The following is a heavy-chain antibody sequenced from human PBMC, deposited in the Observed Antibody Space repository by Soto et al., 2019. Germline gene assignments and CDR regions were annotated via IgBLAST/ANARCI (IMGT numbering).Heavy chain of an antibody. Sequence: EVQLLESGGSLVQPGGSLRLSCAASGFTFSTFAMNWVRQAPGEGLEWVSSISGSGGNTQYADSVKGRVTISRDNSKDTLELQMNSLIGENTAVYYCAKDYVLGATSGVWCNWFEPWGQGTLVIVSS. CDR1: GFTFSTFA. CDR2: ISGSGGNT. V-gene: IGHV3-23*01. J-gene: IGHJ5*02. CDR3: AKDYVLGATSGVWCNWFEP. D-gene: IGHD2-21*01.